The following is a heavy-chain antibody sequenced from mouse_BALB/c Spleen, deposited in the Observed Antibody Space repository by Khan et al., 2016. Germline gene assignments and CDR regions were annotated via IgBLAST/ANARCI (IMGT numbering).Heavy chain of an antibody. CDR2: ISSGSSTI. Sequence: EVELVESGGGLVQPGGSRKLSCAASGFTFSRFGMHWVRQAPEKGLEWVAYISSGSSTIYYADTLKGRFTISRDKSKNALFLQITSLRSEDTAMYYCARGDYWGQGTTLTVSS. CDR3: ARGDY. CDR1: GFTFSRFG. J-gene: IGHJ2*01. V-gene: IGHV5-17*02.